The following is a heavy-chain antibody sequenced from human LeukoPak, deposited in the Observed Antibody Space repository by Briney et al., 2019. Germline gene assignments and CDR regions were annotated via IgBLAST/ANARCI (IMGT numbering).Heavy chain of an antibody. V-gene: IGHV3-21*01. Sequence: AGGSLRLSCVASGFTFSNYFMNWVRQAPGKGLEWVSSISGSSTYIYHADSVKGRFTISRDNAKDSLYLHLNSLRAEDTAVYYCATNTGTYRHAYDYWGQGTLVTVSS. CDR1: GFTFSNYF. CDR3: ATNTGTYRHAYDY. CDR2: ISGSSTYI. D-gene: IGHD2-8*02. J-gene: IGHJ4*02.